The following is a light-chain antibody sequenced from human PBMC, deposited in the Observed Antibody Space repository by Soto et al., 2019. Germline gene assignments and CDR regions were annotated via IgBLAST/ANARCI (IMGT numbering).Light chain of an antibody. CDR1: QSLLHDNGKNY. V-gene: IGKV2-28*01. Sequence: DIVMTQSPLSLPVTPGEPASISCRSSQSLLHDNGKNYMDWYVQKPGQSPQLLIYLGSNRASGVPDRFSGSGSGTDFTLKISRVEAEDVGVYDCMHALQTPSTFGQGTRLEIK. J-gene: IGKJ5*01. CDR3: MHALQTPST. CDR2: LGS.